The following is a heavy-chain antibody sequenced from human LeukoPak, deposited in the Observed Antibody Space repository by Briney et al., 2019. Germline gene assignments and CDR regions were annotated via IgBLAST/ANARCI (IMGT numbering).Heavy chain of an antibody. D-gene: IGHD2-15*01. Sequence: ASVKVSCKPSGGTSGSHPINSYPISWVRQAPGQGLEWMGRIIPIFGTANYAQKFQGRVTITPDESTSTAYMELSSLRSEDTAVYYCAGTSRRKAATHKNDYWGQGTLVTVSS. V-gene: IGHV1-69*13. J-gene: IGHJ4*02. CDR1: GGTSGSHPINSYP. CDR3: AGTSRRKAATHKNDY. CDR2: IIPIFGTA.